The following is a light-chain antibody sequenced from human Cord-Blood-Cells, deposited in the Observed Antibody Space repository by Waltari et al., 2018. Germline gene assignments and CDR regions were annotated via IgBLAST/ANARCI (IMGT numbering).Light chain of an antibody. CDR1: QDISHY. CDR3: QQYDNLPPQFT. Sequence: DIQMTQSPSSLSASVGDRVTITCQASQDISHYLNWYQQKPGKAPKLLIYDASNLETGVPSKFSGSGSGTDFTFTISSLQPEDIATYYCQQYDNLPPQFTFGPGTKVDIK. CDR2: DAS. V-gene: IGKV1-33*01. J-gene: IGKJ3*01.